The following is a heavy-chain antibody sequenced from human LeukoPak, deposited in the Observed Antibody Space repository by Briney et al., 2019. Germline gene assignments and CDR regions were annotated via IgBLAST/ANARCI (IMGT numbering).Heavy chain of an antibody. V-gene: IGHV4-59*08. Sequence: SETLSLSCTVSGGSISRYYWTWIRQPPEKGLEWIGYIHNSGTTNSNPSLKSRVTMSMDTSKNQFSLNLNSLTAADTAVYYRARWDTGYDFWGQGTLVTVSS. D-gene: IGHD5-12*01. CDR2: IHNSGTT. CDR3: ARWDTGYDF. CDR1: GGSISRYY. J-gene: IGHJ4*02.